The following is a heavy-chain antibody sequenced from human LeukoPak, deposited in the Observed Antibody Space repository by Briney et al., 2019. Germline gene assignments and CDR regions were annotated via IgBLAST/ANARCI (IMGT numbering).Heavy chain of an antibody. CDR2: IYYSGST. D-gene: IGHD2-15*01. Sequence: SETLSLTCTVSGGSISSYYWSWIRQPPGKGLEWIGYIYYSGSTNYNPSLKSRVTISIDTSKNQFSLKLSSVTAADTAVYYCARHGGPYWFDPWGQGTLVTVSS. J-gene: IGHJ5*02. CDR1: GGSISSYY. CDR3: ARHGGPYWFDP. V-gene: IGHV4-59*08.